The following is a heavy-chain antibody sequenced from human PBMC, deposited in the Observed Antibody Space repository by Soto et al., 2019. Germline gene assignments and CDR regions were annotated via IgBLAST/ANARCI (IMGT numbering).Heavy chain of an antibody. V-gene: IGHV4-31*02. CDR2: IFNSGTT. CDR3: ALALGPTTGLDY. Sequence: QVQLQESGPGLVKPSQTLSLTCSVSGASTVSHYHWTWIRQPPVKGLEWMGYIFNSGTTFYNPSLTSRSSISMDTSGNHFSLELRSVTAADTAVYYCALALGPTTGLDYWGQGTRVTVSS. J-gene: IGHJ4*02. CDR1: GASTVSHYH. D-gene: IGHD1-26*01.